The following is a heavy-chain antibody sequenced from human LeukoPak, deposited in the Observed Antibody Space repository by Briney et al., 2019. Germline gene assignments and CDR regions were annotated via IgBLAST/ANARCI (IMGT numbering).Heavy chain of an antibody. V-gene: IGHV3-30-3*01. J-gene: IGHJ1*01. CDR1: GFTFSSYA. CDR3: ARRDYGYFQH. CDR2: ISYDGSNK. D-gene: IGHD4-17*01. Sequence: PGGSLRLSCAASGFTFSSYAMHWVRQAPGKGLEWVAVISYDGSNKYYADSVKGRFTISRDNSKNTLYLQMNSLRAEDTAVYYCARRDYGYFQHWGQGTLVTVSS.